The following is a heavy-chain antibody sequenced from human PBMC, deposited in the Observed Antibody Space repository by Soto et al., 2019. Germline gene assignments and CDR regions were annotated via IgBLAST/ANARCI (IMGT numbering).Heavy chain of an antibody. V-gene: IGHV3-23*01. D-gene: IGHD6-6*01. CDR1: GFTFRNYA. CDR2: ISGSGANT. Sequence: PGGSLRLSCAASGFTFRNYAMTWVRQAPGKGLEWVSAISGSGANTYYADSVRGRFTISRDNSKNTLYLQLNSLRAEDTALYYCAKGDSSSSQYYFDSWGQGTLVTVSS. CDR3: AKGDSSSSQYYFDS. J-gene: IGHJ4*02.